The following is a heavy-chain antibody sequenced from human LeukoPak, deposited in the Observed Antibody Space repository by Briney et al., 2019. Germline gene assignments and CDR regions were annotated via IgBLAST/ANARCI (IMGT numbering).Heavy chain of an antibody. V-gene: IGHV3-49*04. D-gene: IGHD3-10*01. CDR3: TSFYYYGSGSYYNVYGAFDI. CDR2: IRSKAYGGTT. Sequence: GRSLRLSCTAPGFTFCDYAMSWVRQAPGKGLEWVGFIRSKAYGGTTEYAASVKGRFTISRDDSKSIAYLQMNSLKTEDTAVYYCTSFYYYGSGSYYNVYGAFDIWGQGTMVTVSS. CDR1: GFTFCDYA. J-gene: IGHJ3*02.